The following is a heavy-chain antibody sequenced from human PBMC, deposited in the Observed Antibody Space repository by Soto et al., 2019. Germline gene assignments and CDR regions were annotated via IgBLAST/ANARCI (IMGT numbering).Heavy chain of an antibody. D-gene: IGHD3-10*01. CDR2: MNGNGGT. CDR1: GYTFTAYF. Sequence: QVQLVQSGAEVKKPGASVKVSCKTSGYTFTAYFLHWMRQAPGQGPEWMGWMNGNGGTTYAQKFQGRVTVTRDTSINTAYMELRTLTSDDTAVYYCAREFQRGLDYWGQGTLVTVSS. CDR3: AREFQRGLDY. V-gene: IGHV1-2*02. J-gene: IGHJ4*02.